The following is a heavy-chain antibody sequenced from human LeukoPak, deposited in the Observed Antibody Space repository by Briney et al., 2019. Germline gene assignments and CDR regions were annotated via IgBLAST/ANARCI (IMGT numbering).Heavy chain of an antibody. J-gene: IGHJ4*02. CDR3: AREVGDCSSTSCYTTLFDY. D-gene: IGHD2-2*02. Sequence: GGSLRLSCAASGFTFSSYSMNWVRQAPGKGLEWVSSISSSSSYIYYADSVKGRFTISRDNAKNSLYLQMNSLRAEDTAVYYCAREVGDCSSTSCYTTLFDYWGQGTLVTVSS. CDR1: GFTFSSYS. V-gene: IGHV3-21*01. CDR2: ISSSSSYI.